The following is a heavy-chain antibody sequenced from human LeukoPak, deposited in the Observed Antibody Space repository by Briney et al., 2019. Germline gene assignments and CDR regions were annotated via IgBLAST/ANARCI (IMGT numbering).Heavy chain of an antibody. J-gene: IGHJ5*02. Sequence: PGGSLRLSCAASGFTFSPHWMHWVRQAPGKGLVWVSRITSDGSSTSYADSVKGRFTISRDNAKNTLYLQMNSLRAEDTAVYYCARGVVAKHNWFDPWGQGTLVTVSS. CDR2: ITSDGSST. V-gene: IGHV3-74*01. D-gene: IGHD5-12*01. CDR1: GFTFSPHW. CDR3: ARGVVAKHNWFDP.